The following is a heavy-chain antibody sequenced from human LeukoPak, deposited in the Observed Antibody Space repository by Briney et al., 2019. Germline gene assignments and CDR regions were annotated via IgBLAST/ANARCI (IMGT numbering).Heavy chain of an antibody. CDR3: AKDQGRLAVAGTDY. V-gene: IGHV3-21*01. CDR2: ISSSSDYV. CDR1: GFTFSSYS. J-gene: IGHJ4*02. Sequence: PGGSLRLSCAASGFTFSSYSMNWVRQAPGKGLEWVSSISSSSDYVYYADSVQGRFTISRDNTKNSLYLQMNSLRAEDTAVYYCAKDQGRLAVAGTDYWGQGTLVTVSS. D-gene: IGHD6-19*01.